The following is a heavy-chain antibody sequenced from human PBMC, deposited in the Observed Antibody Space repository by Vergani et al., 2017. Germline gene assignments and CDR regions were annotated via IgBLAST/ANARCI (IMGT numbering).Heavy chain of an antibody. CDR2: IWYDGTKK. V-gene: IGHV3-33*01. D-gene: IGHD3-10*01. CDR1: GFSFSGYG. Sequence: QVQLVQSGGGVVKPGRSLRLSCAASGFSFSGYGMHWVRRTPGGGLEWVALIWYDGTKKHYADSVKGRFTISRDNSKNTLYLEMNSLGVEDTAVYYCARDRAGRPSDFDYWVEGTLVTVSS. J-gene: IGHJ4*02. CDR3: ARDRAGRPSDFDY.